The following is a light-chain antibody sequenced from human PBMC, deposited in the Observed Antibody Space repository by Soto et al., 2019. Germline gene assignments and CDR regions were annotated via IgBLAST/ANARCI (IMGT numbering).Light chain of an antibody. CDR3: QQYNDWPPVT. CDR1: QSVSSN. CDR2: GAS. Sequence: EIEMTQSPGTLSVSQGERATLSCRASQSVSSNLAWYQQKPGQAPRLLIYGASTRATGIPARFSGRGSGTEFTLTISSLQSEDFAVYYCQQYNDWPPVTFGGGTKVEIK. J-gene: IGKJ4*01. V-gene: IGKV3-15*01.